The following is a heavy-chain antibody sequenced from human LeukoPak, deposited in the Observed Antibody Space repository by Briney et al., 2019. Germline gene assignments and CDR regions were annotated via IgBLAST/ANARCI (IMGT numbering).Heavy chain of an antibody. CDR3: AKDFYGADVKDAFDI. CDR1: GYTFTSYG. V-gene: IGHV1-18*01. D-gene: IGHD3-3*01. J-gene: IGHJ3*02. CDR2: ISAYNGNT. Sequence: ASVKVSCKASGYTFTSYGISWVRQAPGQGLEWMGWISAYNGNTNYAQKLQGRVTMTTDTSTSTAYMELRSLRSDDTAVYYCAKDFYGADVKDAFDIWGQGTMVTVSS.